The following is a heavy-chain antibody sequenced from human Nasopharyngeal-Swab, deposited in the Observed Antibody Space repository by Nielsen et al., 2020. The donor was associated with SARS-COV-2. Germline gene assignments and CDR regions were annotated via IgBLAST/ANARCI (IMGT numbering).Heavy chain of an antibody. CDR1: GVRFSSYA. V-gene: IGHV3-23*01. Sequence: ETLSLTCVDSGVRFSSYAMSWVRQTPGKGLERVSGISGSAGSTYYADSVKGRFTISRDNAKNSLYLQMNSLRAEDTALYYCVKDNLLRAFDLWGQGTMVTVSS. CDR2: ISGSAGST. D-gene: IGHD2-15*01. CDR3: VKDNLLRAFDL. J-gene: IGHJ3*01.